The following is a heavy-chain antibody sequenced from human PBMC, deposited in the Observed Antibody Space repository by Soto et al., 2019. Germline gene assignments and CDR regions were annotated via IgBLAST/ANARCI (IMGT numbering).Heavy chain of an antibody. CDR2: ISSRSRSI. Sequence: EVQLVESGGGLVKPGGSLRLSCAASGFTFSSYSMHWVRQAPGKGLEWVASISSRSRSIYYADSQKGRFTISRDNTKNSLYLQMNNLRAEDTAVYYCARERGDCEGLVTYSFDHWGQGTLVTVSS. CDR1: GFTFSSYS. CDR3: ARERGDCEGLVTYSFDH. J-gene: IGHJ4*02. V-gene: IGHV3-21*01. D-gene: IGHD2-21*02.